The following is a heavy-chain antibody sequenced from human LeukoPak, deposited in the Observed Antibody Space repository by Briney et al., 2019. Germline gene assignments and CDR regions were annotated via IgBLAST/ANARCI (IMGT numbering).Heavy chain of an antibody. CDR3: ASTVDTVMPVDY. D-gene: IGHD5-18*01. Sequence: GSSVKVSCKASGGTFSSYAISWVRQAPGQGLEWMGGIIPIFGTANYAQKFQGRVTITADESTSTAYMELSSLRSEDTAVYYCASTVDTVMPVDYWGQGTLVIVSS. J-gene: IGHJ4*02. CDR2: IIPIFGTA. V-gene: IGHV1-69*01. CDR1: GGTFSSYA.